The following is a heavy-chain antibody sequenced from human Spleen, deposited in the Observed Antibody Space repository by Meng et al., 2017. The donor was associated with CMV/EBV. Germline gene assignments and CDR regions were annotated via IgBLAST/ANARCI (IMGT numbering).Heavy chain of an antibody. V-gene: IGHV1-2*02. Sequence: ASVKVSCKASGYSFNTYGITWVRQAPGQGLEWMGWINPNRGGTKYSQKFQGRVTMTRDTSINTAYMELSRLRSDDTAVYYCARVLLAGMRADYYYGMDVWGQGTTVTVSS. CDR2: INPNRGGT. D-gene: IGHD2-8*01. CDR1: GYSFNTYG. CDR3: ARVLLAGMRADYYYGMDV. J-gene: IGHJ6*02.